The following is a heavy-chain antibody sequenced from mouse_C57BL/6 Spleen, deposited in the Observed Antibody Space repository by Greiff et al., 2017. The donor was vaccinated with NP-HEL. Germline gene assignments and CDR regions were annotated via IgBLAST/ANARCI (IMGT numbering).Heavy chain of an antibody. Sequence: EVKVVESGGGLVQPGGSLSLSCAASGFTFTDYYMSWVRQPPGKALEWLGFIRNKANGYTTEYSASVKGRFTISRDNSQSILYLQMNALRAEDSATYYCARVLKLGHYAMDYWGQGTSVTVSS. D-gene: IGHD4-1*01. V-gene: IGHV7-3*01. CDR1: GFTFTDYY. J-gene: IGHJ4*01. CDR3: ARVLKLGHYAMDY. CDR2: IRNKANGYTT.